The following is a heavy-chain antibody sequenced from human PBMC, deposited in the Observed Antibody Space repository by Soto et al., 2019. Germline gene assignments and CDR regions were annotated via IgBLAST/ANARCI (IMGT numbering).Heavy chain of an antibody. J-gene: IGHJ4*02. CDR1: GFTFSSYA. CDR3: AKGRGYCSSTSCYVGSDY. Sequence: EVQLLESGGGLVQPGGSLRLSCAASGFTFSSYAMSWVRQAPGKGLEWVSAISGSGGSTYYADSVKGRFTISRYNSKNTLYLQMNSRRAEDTAVYYCAKGRGYCSSTSCYVGSDYWGQGTLVTVSS. V-gene: IGHV3-23*01. D-gene: IGHD2-2*01. CDR2: ISGSGGST.